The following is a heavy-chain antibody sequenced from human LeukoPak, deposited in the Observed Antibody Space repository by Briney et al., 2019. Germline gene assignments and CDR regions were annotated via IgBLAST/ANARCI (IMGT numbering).Heavy chain of an antibody. D-gene: IGHD3-22*01. CDR3: ARLYYYDSSGYYSGRAFDI. CDR1: GYSFTSYW. CDR2: IYPGDSDT. J-gene: IGHJ3*02. V-gene: IGHV5-51*01. Sequence: GESLKISCKGSGYSFTSYWIGCVRQMPGKGLEWMGIIYPGDSDTRYSPSFQGQVTISADKSISTAYLQWSSLKASDTAMYYCARLYYYDSSGYYSGRAFDIWGQGTMVTVSS.